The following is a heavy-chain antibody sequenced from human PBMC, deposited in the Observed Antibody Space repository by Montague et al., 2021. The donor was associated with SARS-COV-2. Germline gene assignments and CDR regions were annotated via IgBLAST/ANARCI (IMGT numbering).Heavy chain of an antibody. Sequence: SETLSLACTVSGVSVKNYYWSWIRQPPGKGLEWIGYVHYSGKTKSNPSLQNPISISLDASKNQFYLSLTSVTSADAVVYYCARHHISTMYGYSWFDPWGRGTLVTVSS. CDR3: ARHHISTMYGYSWFDP. V-gene: IGHV4-59*02. D-gene: IGHD1-14*01. J-gene: IGHJ5*02. CDR1: GVSVKNYY. CDR2: VHYSGKT.